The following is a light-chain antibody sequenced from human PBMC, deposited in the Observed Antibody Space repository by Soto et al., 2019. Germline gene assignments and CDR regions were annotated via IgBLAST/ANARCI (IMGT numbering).Light chain of an antibody. CDR3: QQYGSSPYT. CDR2: GAS. V-gene: IGKV3-20*01. J-gene: IGKJ2*01. CDR1: QRVRNSY. Sequence: ILLTQSPGTLQLSPGERATHACRARQRVRNSYLAWYQQKPGQAPRLLIYGASGRSTGIPDRFSGSGSGTDFTLTMSGLEPEDFAVYYCQQYGSSPYTFGQGTKLEI.